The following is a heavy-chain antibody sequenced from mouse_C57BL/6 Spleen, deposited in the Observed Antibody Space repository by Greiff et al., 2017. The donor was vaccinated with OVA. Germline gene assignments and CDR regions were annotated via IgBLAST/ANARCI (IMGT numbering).Heavy chain of an antibody. J-gene: IGHJ2*01. D-gene: IGHD2-1*01. CDR3: ARDVTSNYFDY. Sequence: VQLKESGPGLVKPSQSLSLTCSVTGYSITSGYYWNWIRQFPGNKLEWMGYISYDGSNNYNPSLKNRISITRDTSKNQFFLKLNSVTTEDTATYYCARDVTSNYFDYWGQGTTLTVSS. CDR2: ISYDGSN. CDR1: GYSITSGYY. V-gene: IGHV3-6*01.